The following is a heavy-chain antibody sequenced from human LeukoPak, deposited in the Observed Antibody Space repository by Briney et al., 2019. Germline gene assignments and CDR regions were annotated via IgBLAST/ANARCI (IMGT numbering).Heavy chain of an antibody. Sequence: GGSLRLSCAASGFTVSSNYMSWVRQAPGKGLEWVSYISSSSSTIYYADSVKGRFTISRDNAKNSLYLQMNSLRAEDTAVYYCARDLLAADYWGQGTLVTVSS. CDR2: ISSSSSTI. CDR3: ARDLLAADY. J-gene: IGHJ4*02. V-gene: IGHV3-48*04. CDR1: GFTVSSNY. D-gene: IGHD2-15*01.